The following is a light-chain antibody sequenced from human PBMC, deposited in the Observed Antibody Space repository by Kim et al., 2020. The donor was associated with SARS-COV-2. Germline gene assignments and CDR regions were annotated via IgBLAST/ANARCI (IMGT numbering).Light chain of an antibody. J-gene: IGKJ2*01. V-gene: IGKV1-17*03. Sequence: DIQMTQSPSAMSASVGDRVTITCRASQGIAKSLAWFQQKPGQVPKRLIYAASSLQSGVPARFSGGGSGTDFTLTISSLQPEDFATYYSLQYNIYPYTCGQGTKREF. CDR1: QGIAKS. CDR2: AAS. CDR3: LQYNIYPYT.